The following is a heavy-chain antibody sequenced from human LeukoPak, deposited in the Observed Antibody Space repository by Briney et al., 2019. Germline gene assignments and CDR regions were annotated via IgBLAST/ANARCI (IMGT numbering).Heavy chain of an antibody. V-gene: IGHV3-69-1*01. J-gene: IGHJ2*01. Sequence: GGSLRLSCEVSGFTFRDYQMNWIRQAPGKGLEWISYITSGETTSYADSVKGRLTVSRDDAKNSLYLHMSSLRVDDTAVYFCARGPWYFDLWGRGTLVTVSS. CDR3: ARGPWYFDL. CDR2: ITSGETT. CDR1: GFTFRDYQ.